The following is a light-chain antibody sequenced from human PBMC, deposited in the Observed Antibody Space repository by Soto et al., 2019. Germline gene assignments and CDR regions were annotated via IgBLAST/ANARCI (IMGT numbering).Light chain of an antibody. CDR1: QNINNW. CDR2: KAS. Sequence: DIQMTQSPSTLSASVGDTVTITCRASQNINNWLAWYQQKPGKAPKLLIYKASSLESGVPSKFSSTGYWPAFTLTIIGLHPDDFAPYYRQQYNTFSHTFGQGTKLEIK. CDR3: QQYNTFSHT. J-gene: IGKJ2*01. V-gene: IGKV1-5*03.